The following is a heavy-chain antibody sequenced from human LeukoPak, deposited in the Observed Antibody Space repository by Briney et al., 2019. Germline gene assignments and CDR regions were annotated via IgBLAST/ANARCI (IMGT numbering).Heavy chain of an antibody. Sequence: ASVKVSCKASGYTFTSYGISWVRQAPGQGLEWMGRIIPILGIANYAQKFQGRVTINADKSTSTAYLELSSLISEDTAVYYCAREIHYYDGSGPFDYWGQGTLVTVSS. J-gene: IGHJ4*02. CDR3: AREIHYYDGSGPFDY. CDR1: GYTFTSYG. V-gene: IGHV1-69*04. CDR2: IIPILGIA. D-gene: IGHD3-22*01.